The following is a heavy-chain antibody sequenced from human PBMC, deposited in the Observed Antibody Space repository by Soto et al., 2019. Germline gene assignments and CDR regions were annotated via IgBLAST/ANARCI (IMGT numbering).Heavy chain of an antibody. J-gene: IGHJ3*02. Sequence: GGSLRLSCAASGFTFSSYEMNWVRQAPGKGLEWVSYISSSGSTIYYADSVEGRFTISRDNAKNSLYLQMNSLRAEDTAVYYCARDQEKWYYYDSSGSGAFDIWGQGTMVTVSS. V-gene: IGHV3-48*03. CDR3: ARDQEKWYYYDSSGSGAFDI. CDR1: GFTFSSYE. D-gene: IGHD3-22*01. CDR2: ISSSGSTI.